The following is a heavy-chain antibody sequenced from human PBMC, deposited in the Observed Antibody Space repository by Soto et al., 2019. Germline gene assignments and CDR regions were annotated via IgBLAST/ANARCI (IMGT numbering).Heavy chain of an antibody. V-gene: IGHV4-39*01. D-gene: IGHD3-10*01. Sequence: QLQLQESGPGLVKPSETLSLTCTVSGGSISSSSSYYWGWIRQPPGKGLEWIGSVYYSGSTYYNPSLRSRVTISVDTCKNQFSLKLSSVTAADTAVYYCARPGNYGSGSYLYYLDYWGHGTLVTVSS. CDR2: VYYSGST. CDR1: GGSISSSSSYY. CDR3: ARPGNYGSGSYLYYLDY. J-gene: IGHJ4*01.